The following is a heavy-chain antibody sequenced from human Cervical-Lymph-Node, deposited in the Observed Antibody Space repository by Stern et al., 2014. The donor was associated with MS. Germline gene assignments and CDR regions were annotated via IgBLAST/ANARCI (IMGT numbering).Heavy chain of an antibody. CDR3: VKRGITEVRGVRLGDY. V-gene: IGHV3-30*18. Sequence: VQLVESGGGLVQPGRSLRLTCTVSGFTFSSYGMHWVRQAPGNGLEAVSVISYEGSDTYYAESVKGRFTISRDNSKNTLYLEMRSLRPEDTAVYYCVKRGITEVRGVRLGDYWGPGTLVIVSS. CDR2: ISYEGSDT. CDR1: GFTFSSYG. D-gene: IGHD3-10*01. J-gene: IGHJ4*02.